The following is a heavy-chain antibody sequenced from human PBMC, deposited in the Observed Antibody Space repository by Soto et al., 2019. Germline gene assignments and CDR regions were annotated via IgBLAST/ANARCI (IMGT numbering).Heavy chain of an antibody. Sequence: PSETLSLTCAVFGGSFSGYYWTWIRQPPGKGLEWIGEINHRGSVSYNPSLESRITMSVDTSKNQLSLRLSSVTAADTAVYYCARGNNFDYVWGSDRRSARGLDVWGQGTTVTVSS. D-gene: IGHD3-16*02. CDR1: GGSFSGYY. CDR2: INHRGSV. CDR3: ARGNNFDYVWGSDRRSARGLDV. J-gene: IGHJ6*02. V-gene: IGHV4-34*01.